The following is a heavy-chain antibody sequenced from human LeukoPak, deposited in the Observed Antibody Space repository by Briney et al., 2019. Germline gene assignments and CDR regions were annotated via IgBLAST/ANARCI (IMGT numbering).Heavy chain of an antibody. CDR2: INWNSDSI. CDR1: GFTFDDYA. Sequence: GRSLRLSCAVSGFTFDDYAMHWVRQVPGKGLEWVSGINWNSDSIGYADSVKGRFTISRDNAKNSLYLQMNSLRAEDTAVYYCARPGSGWYQGDAFDIWGQGTMVTVSS. V-gene: IGHV3-9*01. J-gene: IGHJ3*02. CDR3: ARPGSGWYQGDAFDI. D-gene: IGHD6-19*01.